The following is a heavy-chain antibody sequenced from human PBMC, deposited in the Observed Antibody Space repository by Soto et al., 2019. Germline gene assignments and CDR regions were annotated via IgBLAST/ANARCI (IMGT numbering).Heavy chain of an antibody. D-gene: IGHD3-10*01. J-gene: IGHJ6*03. CDR2: ISGSGGST. V-gene: IGHV3-23*01. Sequence: EVQLLESGGGLVQPGGSLRLSCAASGFTFSSYAMSWVRQAPGKGLEWVSAISGSGGSTYYADSMKGRFTISRDNPKNKLYLQMNSLRAEDTAVYYCANGRGVILRPGFDLMDVWGKGTTVPVSS. CDR1: GFTFSSYA. CDR3: ANGRGVILRPGFDLMDV.